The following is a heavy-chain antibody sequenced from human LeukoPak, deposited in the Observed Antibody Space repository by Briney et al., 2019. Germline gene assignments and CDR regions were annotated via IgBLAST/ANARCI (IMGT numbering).Heavy chain of an antibody. V-gene: IGHV1-18*01. D-gene: IGHD1-14*01. CDR1: GYAFTSYG. CDR3: ASRRTGLVDY. CDR2: ISAYNGNT. J-gene: IGHJ4*02. Sequence: ASVKVSCKASGYAFTSYGISWVRQAPGQGLEWMGWISAYNGNTNYAQKLQGRVTMTTDTSTSTAYMELRSLTSDDTAVYYCASRRTGLVDYWGQGTLVTVSS.